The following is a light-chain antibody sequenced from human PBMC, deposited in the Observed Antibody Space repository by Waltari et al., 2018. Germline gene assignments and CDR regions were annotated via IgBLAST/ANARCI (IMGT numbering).Light chain of an antibody. CDR1: QSISGW. CDR3: QHYNSYSPIT. J-gene: IGKJ5*01. CDR2: KAS. Sequence: DIQMTQSPSTLSASIGDRVTITCRASQSISGWLAWYQQKPGKAPKLLVFKASNLQSWFPSRFRGSGSGTDFTLTISSLQPDDFATYYCQHYNSYSPITFGQGTRLEIK. V-gene: IGKV1-5*03.